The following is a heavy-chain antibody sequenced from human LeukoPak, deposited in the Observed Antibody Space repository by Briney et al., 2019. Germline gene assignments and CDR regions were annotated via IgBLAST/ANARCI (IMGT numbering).Heavy chain of an antibody. J-gene: IGHJ4*02. CDR1: GFNFNDAW. CDR3: ATDRGEHGDYIRH. Sequence: GGSLRLSCAASGFNFNDAWMSWVRQVPGKGLEWVGRIKSRNNGETRDYTAPVKGRFSISRDDSKNMLFLQMNSLRTEDTAIYFCATDRGEHGDYIRHWGQGTLATVSS. V-gene: IGHV3-15*01. D-gene: IGHD4-17*01. CDR2: IKSRNNGETR.